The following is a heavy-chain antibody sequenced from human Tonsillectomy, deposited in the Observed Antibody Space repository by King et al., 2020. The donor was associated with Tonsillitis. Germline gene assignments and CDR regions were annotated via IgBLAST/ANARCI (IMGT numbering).Heavy chain of an antibody. CDR3: AKGVLLGRSSSSVAGMNLDY. J-gene: IGHJ4*02. D-gene: IGHD2-2*01. CDR2: ITGSGGGT. Sequence: QLVQSGGGLVQPGGSLRLSCAVSGFTFSSYAMSWVRQAPGRGLEWVSTITGSGGGTYYADSVKGRFTISRDNSKNTLYLQMNSLRAEDTAVYYCAKGVLLGRSSSSVAGMNLDYWGQGTLVTVSS. V-gene: IGHV3-23*04. CDR1: GFTFSSYA.